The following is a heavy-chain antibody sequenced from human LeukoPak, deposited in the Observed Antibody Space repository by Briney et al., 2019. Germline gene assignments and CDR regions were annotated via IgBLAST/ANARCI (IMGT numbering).Heavy chain of an antibody. V-gene: IGHV4-34*01. Sequence: PSETLSLTCAVYGVSFSGYYWSWIRQPPGKGLEWIGEINHSGSTNYNPSLKSRVTISVDTSKNQFSLKLSSVTAADTAVYYCARGLWFGENDYWGQGTLVTVS. CDR2: INHSGST. CDR1: GVSFSGYY. J-gene: IGHJ4*02. CDR3: ARGLWFGENDY. D-gene: IGHD3-10*01.